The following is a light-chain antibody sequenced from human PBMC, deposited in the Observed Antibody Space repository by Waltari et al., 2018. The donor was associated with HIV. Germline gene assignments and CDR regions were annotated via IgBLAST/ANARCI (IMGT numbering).Light chain of an antibody. J-gene: IGKJ2*01. CDR3: QYSRT. Sequence: EIVLTQSPGPLSLSPGARASLSCRANESVSSSYVDWYQQKPGQLPRDLISGACSRATGIPDRFIGTGSGTDFTLINSRLEREDFAVYYCQYSRTFGQGTRLEIK. V-gene: IGKV3-20*01. CDR1: ESVSSSY. CDR2: GAC.